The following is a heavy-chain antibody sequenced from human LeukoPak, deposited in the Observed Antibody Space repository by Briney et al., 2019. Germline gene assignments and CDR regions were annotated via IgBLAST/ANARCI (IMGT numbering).Heavy chain of an antibody. CDR3: ARVGCGGDCPTLFDY. J-gene: IGHJ4*02. Sequence: GGSLRLSCTASGFTFSSYAMHWVRQAPGKGLEWVALISYAGNDKYYADSVKGRFTISRDNSKNTLYLQMNSLGAEDTAVYYCARVGCGGDCPTLFDYWGQGTLVTVSS. V-gene: IGHV3-30*04. CDR2: ISYAGNDK. D-gene: IGHD2-21*02. CDR1: GFTFSSYA.